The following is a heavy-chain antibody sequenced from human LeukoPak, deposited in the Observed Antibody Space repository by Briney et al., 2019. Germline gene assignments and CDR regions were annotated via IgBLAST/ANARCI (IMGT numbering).Heavy chain of an antibody. V-gene: IGHV4-59*01. CDR2: IYYSGSRST. J-gene: IGHJ5*02. D-gene: IGHD3-16*02. Sequence: SETLSLTCTVSGASISSYYWSWIRQPPGKGLEWIGYIYYSGSRSTNYNLSLKSRVTISVDTSKNQLSLELSSVTAADTAVYYCASLSNWFDPWGQGTLVTVSS. CDR1: GASISSYY. CDR3: ASLSNWFDP.